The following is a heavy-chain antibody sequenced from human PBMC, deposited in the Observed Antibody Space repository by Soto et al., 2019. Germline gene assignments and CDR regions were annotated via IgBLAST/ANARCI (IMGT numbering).Heavy chain of an antibody. Sequence: SETLSLTCAVSGGSISNSRFYWAWIRQPPGEGLEWIGSIYHTGNAYYNPSLKSRVTISVDTSKNQFSLKLTSVTAADAALYYCARDFFDSSDYTTNWFDPWGQGTLVTVSS. D-gene: IGHD3-22*01. V-gene: IGHV4-39*01. J-gene: IGHJ5*02. CDR2: IYHTGNA. CDR3: ARDFFDSSDYTTNWFDP. CDR1: GGSISNSRFY.